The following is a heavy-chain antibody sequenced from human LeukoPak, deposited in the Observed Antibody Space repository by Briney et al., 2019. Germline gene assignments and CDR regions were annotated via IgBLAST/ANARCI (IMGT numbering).Heavy chain of an antibody. CDR3: ARMGAIGGASANPDY. J-gene: IGHJ4*02. V-gene: IGHV4-34*01. CDR1: GGSFSGYY. Sequence: PSETLSLTCAVYGGSFSGYYWSWIRQPPGKGLEWIGEINHSGSTNYNPSLKSRVTISVDTSKNQFSLNLSSVTAADTAVYYCARMGAIGGASANPDYWGQGTLVTVSS. CDR2: INHSGST. D-gene: IGHD2-21*01.